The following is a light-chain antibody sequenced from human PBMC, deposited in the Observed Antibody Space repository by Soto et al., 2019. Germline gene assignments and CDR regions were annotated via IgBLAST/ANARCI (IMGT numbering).Light chain of an antibody. V-gene: IGLV1-44*01. Sequence: QYVLTQPPSASGTPGQRVTISCSGSNSNIGSNNVNWYQQLPGTAPKLLINSYNQRPSGVPDRFSGSKSGTSASLAISGLQSEDEADYYCAAWDDSVNGVLFGGGTKLTVL. CDR1: NSNIGSNN. CDR3: AAWDDSVNGVL. CDR2: SYN. J-gene: IGLJ2*01.